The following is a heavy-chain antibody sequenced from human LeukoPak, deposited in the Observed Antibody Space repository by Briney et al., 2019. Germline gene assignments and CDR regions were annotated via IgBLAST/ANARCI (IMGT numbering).Heavy chain of an antibody. CDR2: IKPDGSEK. J-gene: IGHJ4*02. CDR1: GFTFSGRW. D-gene: IGHD6-25*01. CDR3: ARDPSAGSES. V-gene: IGHV3-7*01. Sequence: GGSLRLSCAASGFTFSGRWMSWVRQAPGKGLERVANIKPDGSEKNYVDSVKGRFTISRDNAKSSLYLQMNSLRVEDTAVYYCARDPSAGSESWGQGTLVTVSS.